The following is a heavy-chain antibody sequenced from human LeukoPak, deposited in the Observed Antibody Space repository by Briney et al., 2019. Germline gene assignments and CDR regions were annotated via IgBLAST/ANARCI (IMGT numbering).Heavy chain of an antibody. V-gene: IGHV1-45*02. CDR1: GYTFTDRY. Sequence: ASVSVSCKASGYTFTDRYLHWVRQAPGQALEWMGWITPFNGNTNYAQKFQDRVTITRGRSMSTAYMELSSLRSEDTARYYCASGGIFGVVIGPNDAFDIWGQGTMVTVSS. J-gene: IGHJ3*02. D-gene: IGHD3-3*01. CDR2: ITPFNGNT. CDR3: ASGGIFGVVIGPNDAFDI.